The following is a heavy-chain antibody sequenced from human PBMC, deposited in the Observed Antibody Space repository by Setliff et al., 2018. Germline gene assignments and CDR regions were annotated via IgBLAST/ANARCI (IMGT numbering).Heavy chain of an antibody. CDR3: ARIFLYGTSWYFDN. D-gene: IGHD3-3*01. CDR1: GFTFNNYW. Sequence: GESLKISCEAFGFTFNNYWMSWVRQAPGKGLEWVANIMQDGGAQYYLDSVKGRFTVSRDNSNNTLYLHMSSLRAEDTAVYFCARIFLYGTSWYFDNWGQGTLVTV. CDR2: IMQDGGAQ. V-gene: IGHV3-7*03. J-gene: IGHJ4*02.